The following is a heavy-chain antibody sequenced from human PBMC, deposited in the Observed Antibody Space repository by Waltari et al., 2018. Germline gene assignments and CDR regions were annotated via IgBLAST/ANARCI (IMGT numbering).Heavy chain of an antibody. J-gene: IGHJ4*02. D-gene: IGHD3-22*01. Sequence: EVQLVESGGGLVQPGGSLRLSCAASGFTIGQSYMSWVRRAPGKGLEWVSVMYSGGAMHYTDSVKGRFTISRDNSKNILYLQMSSLRVDEDTAMYYCVKDGGSSRGPFGYWGQGSLVIVS. CDR1: GFTIGQSY. CDR3: VKDGGSSRGPFGY. CDR2: MYSGGAM. V-gene: IGHV3-53*01.